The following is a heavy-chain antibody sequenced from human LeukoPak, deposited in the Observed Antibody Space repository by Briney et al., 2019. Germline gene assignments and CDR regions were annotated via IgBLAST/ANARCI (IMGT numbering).Heavy chain of an antibody. D-gene: IGHD4-17*01. CDR1: GGSFSGYY. J-gene: IGHJ4*02. CDR2: IYSSGTT. CDR3: ARVPRYGDYGPFVDY. Sequence: SETLSLTCAVYGGSFSGYYWSWIRQPAGKGLEWIGLIYSSGTTNYNPSLKSRVTISIDTSKNQFSLKLSSVTAADTAVYYCARVPRYGDYGPFVDYWGQGNLVTVSS. V-gene: IGHV4-59*10.